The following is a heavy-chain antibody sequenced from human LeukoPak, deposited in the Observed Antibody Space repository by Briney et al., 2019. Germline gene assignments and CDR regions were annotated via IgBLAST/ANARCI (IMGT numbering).Heavy chain of an antibody. D-gene: IGHD6-13*01. CDR3: ARKGPIAATGPDY. Sequence: SETLSLTCTVSGGSISSYYWSWIRQPPGKGLEWLGYIYNSRDTNYNPSLKSRVTFSADTSKNQFSLKLSSVTAADTAVYYCARKGPIAATGPDYWGKGTLVTVSS. V-gene: IGHV4-59*01. CDR2: IYNSRDT. J-gene: IGHJ4*02. CDR1: GGSISSYY.